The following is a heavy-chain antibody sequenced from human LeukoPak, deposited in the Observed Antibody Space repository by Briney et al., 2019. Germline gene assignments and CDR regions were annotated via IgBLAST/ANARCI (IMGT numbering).Heavy chain of an antibody. CDR2: ISDTNTYT. J-gene: IGHJ3*02. Sequence: GGSLRLSCAASGFTFSECYVSWIRQAAGKGLEWLSSISDTNTYTNYAASLKGRFPISRDNAQNSLSLQMTSLRVEDTAVYFCAREPPPATKEDAFDIWGPGTMVTVSS. CDR1: GFTFSECY. CDR3: AREPPPATKEDAFDI. D-gene: IGHD4-17*01. V-gene: IGHV3-11*06.